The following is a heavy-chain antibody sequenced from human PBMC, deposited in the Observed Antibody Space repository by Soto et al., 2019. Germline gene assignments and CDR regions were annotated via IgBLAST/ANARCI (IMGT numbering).Heavy chain of an antibody. CDR3: ARNDKSGLDY. D-gene: IGHD1-1*01. CDR1: GYNFIDNY. V-gene: IGHV1-46*01. CDR2: INPSGGST. J-gene: IGHJ4*02. Sequence: ASVKVSCKASGYNFIDNYIHWVRQAPGQGLEWMGMINPSGGSTSYAQKFQGRVTMTRDTSTSTVYMELSSLRSEDTAVYYCARNDKSGLDYWGQGTLVTVSS.